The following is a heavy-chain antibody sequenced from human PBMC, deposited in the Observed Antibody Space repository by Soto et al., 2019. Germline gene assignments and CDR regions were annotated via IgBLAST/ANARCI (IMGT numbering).Heavy chain of an antibody. V-gene: IGHV3-30-3*01. Sequence: QVQLVESGGGVVQPGWSLRLSCAASGFTFSNNAMDWVRQAPGKGLEWVAVISYDGSKKYIAESVKGRFTIARDNPKKPLFRQMNSLRAEDTAVYYCARGTTTSAFSAMDVWGQGTTVTVSS. CDR1: GFTFSNNA. J-gene: IGHJ6*02. CDR3: ARGTTTSAFSAMDV. CDR2: ISYDGSKK. D-gene: IGHD1-1*01.